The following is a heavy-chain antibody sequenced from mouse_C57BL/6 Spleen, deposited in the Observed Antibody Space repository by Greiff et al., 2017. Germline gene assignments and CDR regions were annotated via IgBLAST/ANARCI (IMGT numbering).Heavy chain of an antibody. CDR3: ARGRSTMARGWFAY. CDR2: IYPGSGST. J-gene: IGHJ3*01. Sequence: QVQLQQPGAELVKPGASVKMSCKASGYTFTSYWITWVKQRPGQGLEWIGDIYPGSGSTNYNEKFKSKATLTVDTSSSTAYMQLSSLTSEDSAVYYCARGRSTMARGWFAYWGQGTLVTVSA. CDR1: GYTFTSYW. V-gene: IGHV1-55*01. D-gene: IGHD2-1*01.